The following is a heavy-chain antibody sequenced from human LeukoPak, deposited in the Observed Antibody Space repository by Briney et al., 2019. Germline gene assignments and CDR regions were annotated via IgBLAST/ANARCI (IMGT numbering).Heavy chain of an antibody. Sequence: PGGSLRLSCAASGFTFSSYAMSWVRQAPGKGLEWVSAISGSGGSTYYAGSVKGRFTISRDNSKNTLYLQMNSLRAEDTAVYYCAKDLAVGGSYGRGYFDYWGQGTLVTVSS. CDR1: GFTFSSYA. J-gene: IGHJ4*02. V-gene: IGHV3-23*01. CDR3: AKDLAVGGSYGRGYFDY. CDR2: ISGSGGST. D-gene: IGHD1-26*01.